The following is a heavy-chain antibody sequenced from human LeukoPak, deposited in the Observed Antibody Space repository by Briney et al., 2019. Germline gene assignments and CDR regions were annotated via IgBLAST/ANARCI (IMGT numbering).Heavy chain of an antibody. V-gene: IGHV3-23*01. J-gene: IGHJ4*02. D-gene: IGHD1-26*01. CDR3: ARALSYPYYFDY. Sequence: PGGSLRLSCAASGFTFSTYAMSWVRQAPGKGLEWVSSISGSGRKTYYADSVKGRSTISRDNSKNTLYMQMNSLRAEDTAVYYCARALSYPYYFDYWGQGTLVTVSS. CDR1: GFTFSTYA. CDR2: ISGSGRKT.